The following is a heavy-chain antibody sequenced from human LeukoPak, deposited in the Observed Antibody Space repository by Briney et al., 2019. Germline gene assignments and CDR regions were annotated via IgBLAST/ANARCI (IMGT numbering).Heavy chain of an antibody. D-gene: IGHD1-26*01. Sequence: ASVKVSCKASGYTFTSYGISWVRQAPGQGLEWMGWISAYNGDTNYAQKFQSRVTMTTDTSTSTGYMELRSLTSDDTAVYYCARDLKRTVGATTASDYWGQGTLVTVSS. CDR1: GYTFTSYG. J-gene: IGHJ4*02. CDR3: ARDLKRTVGATTASDY. CDR2: ISAYNGDT. V-gene: IGHV1-18*01.